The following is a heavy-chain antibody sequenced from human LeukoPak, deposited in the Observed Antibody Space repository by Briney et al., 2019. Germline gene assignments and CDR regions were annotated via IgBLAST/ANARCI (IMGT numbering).Heavy chain of an antibody. D-gene: IGHD6-6*01. CDR1: GGTFRSYD. J-gene: IGHJ4*02. V-gene: IGHV1-69*04. Sequence: SVTVSRKSCGGTFRSYDLSWVRQAPGQGLEWMGRIIPILGIANYAQKFQGRVTITADKSTSTAYMELSSLRSEDTAVYYCARALPRLTSISVAPPLDNWGQGTLVTVSS. CDR3: ARALPRLTSISVAPPLDN. CDR2: IIPILGIA.